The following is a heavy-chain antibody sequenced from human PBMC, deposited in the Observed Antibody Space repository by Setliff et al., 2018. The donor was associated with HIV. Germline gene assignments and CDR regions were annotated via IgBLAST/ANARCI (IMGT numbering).Heavy chain of an antibody. V-gene: IGHV1-18*01. CDR3: ARGYGALEGRVVVGGPTMIDFPNPLQSLP. CDR2: ISAYNGNT. D-gene: IGHD3-22*01. J-gene: IGHJ5*02. CDR1: GGTFSSYA. Sequence: ASVKVSCKASGGTFSSYAISWVRQAPGQGLEWMGWISAYNGNTNYAQKLQGRVTMTTDTSTNTAYMELRSLRSDDTAVYYCARGYGALEGRVVVGGPTMIDFPNPLQSLPWG.